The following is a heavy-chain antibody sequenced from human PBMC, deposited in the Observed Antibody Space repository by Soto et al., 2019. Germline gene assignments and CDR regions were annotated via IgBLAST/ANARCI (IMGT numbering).Heavy chain of an antibody. J-gene: IGHJ6*02. Sequence: GESLKISCKGSGYSFTSYWIGWVRQMPGKGLKRMGILYLGDFDTIYIPSFQGQVTISADKSISTAYLQCISLKASDTAMYYCARRGYCSGGSCYSSNYYYYGVDVWGQGTTVTVSS. CDR2: LYLGDFDT. D-gene: IGHD2-15*01. CDR3: ARRGYCSGGSCYSSNYYYYGVDV. CDR1: GYSFTSYW. V-gene: IGHV5-51*01.